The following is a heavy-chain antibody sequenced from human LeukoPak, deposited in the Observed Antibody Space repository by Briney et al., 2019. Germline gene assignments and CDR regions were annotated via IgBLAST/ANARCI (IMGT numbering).Heavy chain of an antibody. D-gene: IGHD1-1*01. CDR3: ARASNWNDADFEY. Sequence: GGSLRLSCAASGFTFSSYEMNWVRQALGKGLEWVSYISSSGSTIYYADSVKGRFTISRDNAKKTLYLQMNSLRAEDTAVYYCARASNWNDADFEYWGQGTLVTVSS. J-gene: IGHJ4*02. CDR2: ISSSGSTI. CDR1: GFTFSSYE. V-gene: IGHV3-48*03.